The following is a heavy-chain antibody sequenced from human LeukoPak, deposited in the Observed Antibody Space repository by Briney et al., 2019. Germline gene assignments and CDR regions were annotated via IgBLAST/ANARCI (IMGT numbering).Heavy chain of an antibody. J-gene: IGHJ3*02. CDR1: GFTFSSYS. CDR2: ISSSSSTI. Sequence: GGSLRLSCAASGFTFSSYSMNWVRQAPGKGLEWVSYISSSSSTIYYADSVKGRFTISRYNAKNSLYLQMNSLRAEDTAVYYCAREELRIAFDIWGQGTMVTVSS. V-gene: IGHV3-48*01. CDR3: AREELRIAFDI. D-gene: IGHD1-7*01.